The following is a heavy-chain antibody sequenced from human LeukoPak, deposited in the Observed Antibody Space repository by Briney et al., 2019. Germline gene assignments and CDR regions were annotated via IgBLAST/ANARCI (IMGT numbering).Heavy chain of an antibody. Sequence: PGGSLRLSCAASGFTFSSYAMHWVRQAPGKGLEWVAVISYDGSNKYYADSVKGRFTISRDNSKNTLYLQMNSLRAEDTAVYYCAKADEPYDSSGYYLDYWGQGTLVTVSS. V-gene: IGHV3-30-3*01. J-gene: IGHJ4*02. CDR2: ISYDGSNK. D-gene: IGHD3-22*01. CDR3: AKADEPYDSSGYYLDY. CDR1: GFTFSSYA.